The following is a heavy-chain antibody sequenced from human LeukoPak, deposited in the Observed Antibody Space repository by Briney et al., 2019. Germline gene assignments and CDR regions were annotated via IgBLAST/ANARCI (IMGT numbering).Heavy chain of an antibody. J-gene: IGHJ4*02. D-gene: IGHD2-2*01. Sequence: GGSLRLSCAASGFTFSSYAMSWVRQAPGKGLEWVSAISGSGDSTYYADSVKGRFTISRDNSRNTLYLQMNSLRAGDTAVYYCAKSFRSTSLDYWGQGTLVTVSS. CDR1: GFTFSSYA. CDR2: ISGSGDST. V-gene: IGHV3-23*01. CDR3: AKSFRSTSLDY.